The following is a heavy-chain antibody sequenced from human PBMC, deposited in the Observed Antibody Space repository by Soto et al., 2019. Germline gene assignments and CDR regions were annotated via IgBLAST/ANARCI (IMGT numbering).Heavy chain of an antibody. Sequence: SETLSLTCTVSGGSISSGGYYWSWIRQHPGKGLEWIGYIYYSGSTYYNPSLKSRVTISVDTSKNQFSLKLSSVTAADTAVDYCARDSCAGCYGMDVWGQGTTVTVSS. CDR1: GGSISSGGYY. CDR3: ARDSCAGCYGMDV. V-gene: IGHV4-31*03. J-gene: IGHJ6*02. D-gene: IGHD1-1*01. CDR2: IYYSGST.